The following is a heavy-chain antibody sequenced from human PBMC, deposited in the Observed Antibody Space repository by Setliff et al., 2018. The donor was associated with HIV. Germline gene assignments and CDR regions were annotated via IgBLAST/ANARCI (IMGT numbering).Heavy chain of an antibody. D-gene: IGHD3-22*01. J-gene: IGHJ4*02. V-gene: IGHV5-51*01. CDR2: IHPVDSDT. CDR1: GYSFTSNW. Sequence: GESLKISCKGSGYSFTSNWIGWVRQMPGKGLEWMGIIHPVDSDTRYSPSFQGQVTISADKSISTAYLQWSTLKASDTAIYYCARSLCYYDSCGYYYNYWGQGTLVTVSS. CDR3: ARSLCYYDSCGYYYNY.